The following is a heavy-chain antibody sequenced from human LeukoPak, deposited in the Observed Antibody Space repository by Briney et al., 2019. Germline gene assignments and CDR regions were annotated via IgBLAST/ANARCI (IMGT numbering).Heavy chain of an antibody. CDR3: AKVRVTYCVTTTCYGDFDF. D-gene: IGHD2-2*01. V-gene: IGHV3-33*06. Sequence: PGGSLRLSCAASGFTFSAYGMHWVRQAPGEGLEWVAITWYDGGNKYYADSVKGRFTISRDDSKNTLHLQMNNLRAEDAAVYYCAKVRVTYCVTTTCYGDFDFWGQGTLVTVAS. CDR1: GFTFSAYG. CDR2: TWYDGGNK. J-gene: IGHJ4*02.